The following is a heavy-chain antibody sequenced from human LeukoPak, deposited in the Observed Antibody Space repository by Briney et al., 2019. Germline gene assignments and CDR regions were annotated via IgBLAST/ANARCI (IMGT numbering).Heavy chain of an antibody. Sequence: ASVKVSCKASGYTFTGYYMHWVRQAPGQGLEWMGWINPNSGGTNYAQRFQGRVTMTRDTSISTAYMELSRLRSDDTAVYYCARDVRRLDYYDSSGYYYDAFDIWGQGTMVTVSS. CDR1: GYTFTGYY. V-gene: IGHV1-2*02. CDR3: ARDVRRLDYYDSSGYYYDAFDI. J-gene: IGHJ3*02. CDR2: INPNSGGT. D-gene: IGHD3-22*01.